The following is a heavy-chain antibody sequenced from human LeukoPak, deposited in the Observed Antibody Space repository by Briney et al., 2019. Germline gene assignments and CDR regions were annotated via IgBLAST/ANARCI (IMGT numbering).Heavy chain of an antibody. Sequence: NPSETLSLTCTVSGGSISSSRYYWGWIRQPPGKGLEWIGSIYYSGSTYYNPSLKSRVTISVDTSKNQFSLKLSSVTAADTAVYYCASLRITMVRGIIDYYYYYYMDVWGKGTTVTISS. J-gene: IGHJ6*03. CDR1: GGSISSSRYY. V-gene: IGHV4-39*01. D-gene: IGHD3-10*01. CDR3: ASLRITMVRGIIDYYYYYYMDV. CDR2: IYYSGST.